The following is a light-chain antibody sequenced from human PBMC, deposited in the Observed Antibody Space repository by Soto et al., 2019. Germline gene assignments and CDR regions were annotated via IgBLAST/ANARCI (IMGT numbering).Light chain of an antibody. V-gene: IGKV1-9*01. CDR3: QQINSYPLFT. J-gene: IGKJ3*01. CDR1: QGISSY. Sequence: DIQLTQSPSFLSASVGDRVTITCRASQGISSYLAWYQQKPGKAPKLLIYAASTLQSGVPSRFSGSGSGTEFTLTISSLQPEDFATYYCQQINSYPLFTFGPGTKVDIK. CDR2: AAS.